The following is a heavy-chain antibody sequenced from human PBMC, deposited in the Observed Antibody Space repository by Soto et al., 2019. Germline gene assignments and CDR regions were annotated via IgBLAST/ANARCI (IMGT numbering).Heavy chain of an antibody. D-gene: IGHD3-10*01. CDR2: INPNSGGT. J-gene: IGHJ6*02. CDR1: GYTFTGYY. Sequence: GDSVKVSCKASGYTFTGYYMHWVRQAPGQGLEWMGWINPNSGGTNYAQKFQGRVTMTRDTSISTAYMELSRLRSDDTAVYYCANINYYGSGSYYYYYGMDVWGQGTTVTVSS. V-gene: IGHV1-2*02. CDR3: ANINYYGSGSYYYYYGMDV.